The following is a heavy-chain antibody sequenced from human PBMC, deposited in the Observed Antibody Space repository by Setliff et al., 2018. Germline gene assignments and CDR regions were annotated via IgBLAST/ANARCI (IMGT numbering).Heavy chain of an antibody. Sequence: ASVKVSCKTSGYPFIEHYVNWVRQAPGQGLEWMGWIRPNGGGTHYAQKFPGRVTMTRDTANSTVYMDLSSLTSDDTAIHDCARGGGSHRAGNRSTTYWFDPWGQGNMVTGSS. CDR1: GYPFIEHY. CDR3: ARGGGSHRAGNRSTTYWFDP. J-gene: IGHJ5*02. D-gene: IGHD6-13*01. CDR2: IRPNGGGT. V-gene: IGHV1-2*02.